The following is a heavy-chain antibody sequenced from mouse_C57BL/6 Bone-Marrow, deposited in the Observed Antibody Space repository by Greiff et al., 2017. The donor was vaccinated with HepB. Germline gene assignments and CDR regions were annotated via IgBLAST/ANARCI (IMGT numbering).Heavy chain of an antibody. Sequence: VQLQQSGPELVKPGASVKISCKASGYAFSSSWMNWVKQRPGKGLEWIGRIYPGDGDTNYNGKFKGKATLTADKSSSTAYMQLSSLTSEDSAVYFCAIITTVARDWYFDVWGTGTTVTVSS. J-gene: IGHJ1*03. V-gene: IGHV1-82*01. CDR1: GYAFSSSW. CDR3: AIITTVARDWYFDV. D-gene: IGHD1-1*01. CDR2: IYPGDGDT.